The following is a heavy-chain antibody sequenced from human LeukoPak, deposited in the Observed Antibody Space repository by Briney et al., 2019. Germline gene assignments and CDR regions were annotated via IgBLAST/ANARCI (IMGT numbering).Heavy chain of an antibody. D-gene: IGHD6-19*01. V-gene: IGHV3-23*01. CDR2: IGHSGEIT. Sequence: GGSLRLSCAASGLTFSIFGMSWVRQAPGKGLEWVSGIGHSGEITQLRESVKGRFTISRDNSKNTVYLQMNDLRAEDTAIYYCAKVRYTSGGTVDYWGQGTLVTVSS. CDR1: GLTFSIFG. J-gene: IGHJ4*02. CDR3: AKVRYTSGGTVDY.